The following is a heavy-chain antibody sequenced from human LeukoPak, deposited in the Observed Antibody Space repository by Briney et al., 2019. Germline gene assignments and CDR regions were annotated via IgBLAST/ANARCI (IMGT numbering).Heavy chain of an antibody. V-gene: IGHV3-23*01. Sequence: PGGSLRLSCAVSGFPFSDFAMSWVRQAPGKGLEWVSTISGGGDNTYFADSVKGRFTISRDNSQNTLFLQIVSLRAEDTAVYYCAKFEGALLGNYYMDVWGKGTTVTVSS. CDR2: ISGGGDNT. J-gene: IGHJ6*03. CDR3: AKFEGALLGNYYMDV. CDR1: GFPFSDFA.